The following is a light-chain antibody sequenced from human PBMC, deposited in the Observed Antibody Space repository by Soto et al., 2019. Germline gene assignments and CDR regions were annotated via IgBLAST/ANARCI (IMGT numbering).Light chain of an antibody. Sequence: QSVLTQPPSVSAAPRQRVTISCSGSSSNIGNNAVNWYQQLPGKAPKLLIYYDDLLPSGVSDRFSGSKSGTSASLAISGLQSEDGADYSCAAGDDSLKGLVFGGGTKLTAL. V-gene: IGLV1-36*01. J-gene: IGLJ2*01. CDR3: AAGDDSLKGLV. CDR1: SSNIGNNA. CDR2: YDD.